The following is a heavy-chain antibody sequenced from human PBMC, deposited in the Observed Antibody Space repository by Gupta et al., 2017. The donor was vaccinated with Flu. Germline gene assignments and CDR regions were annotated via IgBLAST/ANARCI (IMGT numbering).Heavy chain of an antibody. V-gene: IGHV3-23*01. D-gene: IGHD5-18*01. J-gene: IGHJ4*02. CDR1: GFSFRTDA. Sequence: QLLESVGGLVQPGGPLRLDCAASGFSFRTDAMNWVRQAPGKGPEGVAAIDEGRGGKTHYADFAKGRFTIARDDSRSTLYLQMNSLRAEDTAVYYCAKQFLDTDGGRGTLVTGS. CDR2: IDEGRGGKT. CDR3: AKQFLDTD.